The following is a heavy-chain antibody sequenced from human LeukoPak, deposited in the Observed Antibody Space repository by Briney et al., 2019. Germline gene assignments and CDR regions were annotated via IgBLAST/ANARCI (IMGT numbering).Heavy chain of an antibody. CDR1: GFTFSSYG. J-gene: IGHJ4*02. D-gene: IGHD3-10*01. V-gene: IGHV3-30*02. CDR2: IRYDGSNK. CDR3: AKDYGDYGSGSSFDY. Sequence: PGGSLRLSCAASGFTFSSYGMHWVRQAQGKGLEWVAFIRYDGSNKYYADSVKGRFTISRDNSKNTLYLQMNSLRAEDTAVYYCAKDYGDYGSGSSFDYWGQGTLVTVSS.